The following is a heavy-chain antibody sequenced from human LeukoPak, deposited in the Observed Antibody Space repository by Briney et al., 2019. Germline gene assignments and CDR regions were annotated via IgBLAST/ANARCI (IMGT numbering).Heavy chain of an antibody. V-gene: IGHV3-21*01. J-gene: IGHJ6*02. CDR1: GFTFSSYS. CDR2: ISSSSSYI. CDR3: AKAGPGIAAAGIDTAHRFGMDV. Sequence: GGSLRLSCAASGFTFSSYSMNWVRQAPGKGLEWVSSISSSSSYIYYADSVKGRFTISRDNAKNSLYLQMNSLRAEDTAVYYCAKAGPGIAAAGIDTAHRFGMDVWGQGTTVTVSS. D-gene: IGHD6-13*01.